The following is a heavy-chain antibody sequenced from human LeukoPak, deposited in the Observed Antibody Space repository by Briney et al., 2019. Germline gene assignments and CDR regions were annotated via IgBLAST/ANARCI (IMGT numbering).Heavy chain of an antibody. J-gene: IGHJ4*02. CDR1: GYTVSDYF. V-gene: IGHV1-2*06. CDR2: INPNSGGT. CDR3: ARDLSTTSNWELDY. D-gene: IGHD7-27*01. Sequence: GASVKVSCKASGYTVSDYFIHWVRQAPGQGLEWMGRINPNSGGTEYAQNFQGRVTMTRDTSISASYMELNRLTSDDTAVYYCARDLSTTSNWELDYWGQGTLVTVSS.